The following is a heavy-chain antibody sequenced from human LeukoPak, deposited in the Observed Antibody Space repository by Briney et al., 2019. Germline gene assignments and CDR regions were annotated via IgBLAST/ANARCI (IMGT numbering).Heavy chain of an antibody. CDR1: GFTFSSYS. J-gene: IGHJ4*02. D-gene: IGHD3-22*01. CDR3: ASTAWRYYDSSGLLGI. CDR2: ISSSSSYI. Sequence: GRSLRLSCAASGFTFSSYSMNWVRQAPGKGLEWVSSISSSSSYIYYADSVKGRFTISRDNAKNSLYLQMNSLRAEDTAVYYCASTAWRYYDSSGLLGIWGQGTLVTVSS. V-gene: IGHV3-21*01.